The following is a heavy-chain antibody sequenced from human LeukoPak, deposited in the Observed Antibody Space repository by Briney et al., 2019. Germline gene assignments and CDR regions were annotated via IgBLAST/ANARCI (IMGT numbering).Heavy chain of an antibody. CDR2: ISSSGSTG. J-gene: IGHJ4*02. CDR3: AREYRGFGRNFEY. D-gene: IGHD3-10*01. Sequence: GGSLRFSCAASGFTFSSYALSWVRQAPWKGLEWVSYISSSGSTGYYADSVKGRFTISRDNAKNSVYLQMNSLRAEDTAVYYCAREYRGFGRNFEYWGQGTLVTVSS. V-gene: IGHV3-48*03. CDR1: GFTFSSYA.